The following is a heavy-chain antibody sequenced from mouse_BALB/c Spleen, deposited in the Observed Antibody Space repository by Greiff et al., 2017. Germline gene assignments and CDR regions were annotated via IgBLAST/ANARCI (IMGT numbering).Heavy chain of an antibody. CDR2: IDPENGDT. D-gene: IGHD2-13*01. CDR1: GFNIKDYY. J-gene: IGHJ4*01. V-gene: IGHV14-4*02. CDR3: NDGGDYRDYYAMDY. Sequence: VQLQQSGAELVRSGASVKLSCTASGFNIKDYYMHWVKQRPEQGLEWIGWIDPENGDTEYAPKFQGKATMTADTSSNTAYLQLSSLTSEDTAVYYCNDGGDYRDYYAMDYWGQGTSVTVSS.